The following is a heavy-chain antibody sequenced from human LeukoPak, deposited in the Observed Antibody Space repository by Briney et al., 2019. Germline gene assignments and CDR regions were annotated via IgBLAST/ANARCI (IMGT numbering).Heavy chain of an antibody. D-gene: IGHD3-10*01. Sequence: GGSLRLSCAVSGFTFDDYTMHWVLQAPGKGLQWVSLISWDGGSTYYADSVKGRFTISRDNSKNSLYLQMNSLRTEDTALYYCAKDSGGSGSSLDYWGQGTLVTVSS. CDR3: AKDSGGSGSSLDY. J-gene: IGHJ4*02. CDR2: ISWDGGST. CDR1: GFTFDDYT. V-gene: IGHV3-43*01.